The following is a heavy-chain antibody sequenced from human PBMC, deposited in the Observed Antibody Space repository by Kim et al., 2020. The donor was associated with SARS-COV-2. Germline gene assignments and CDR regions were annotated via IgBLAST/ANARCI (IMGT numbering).Heavy chain of an antibody. CDR3: ARDGNGLGV. V-gene: IGHV3-74*01. J-gene: IGHJ6*02. CDR2: SST. Sequence: SSTTYADSGKGRFTISRDNAKNTLFLPMNSLRAEDAAVYYCARDGNGLGVWGQGTTVTVSS.